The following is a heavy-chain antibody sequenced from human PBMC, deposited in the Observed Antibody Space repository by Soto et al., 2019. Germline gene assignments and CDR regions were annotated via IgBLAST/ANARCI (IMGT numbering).Heavy chain of an antibody. J-gene: IGHJ6*02. V-gene: IGHV3-23*01. Sequence: ESGGGLVQPGGSLRLSCAASGFTFSRFAMNWVRQAPGKGLEWVSGIGDSGGTTFYADSVKGRFTISRDNSKNTVFLQMNSLRAEDTAVYYCAKDSLGDYYYYGMDVWGQGTTVTVSS. CDR3: AKDSLGDYYYYGMDV. CDR1: GFTFSRFA. D-gene: IGHD2-15*01. CDR2: IGDSGGTT.